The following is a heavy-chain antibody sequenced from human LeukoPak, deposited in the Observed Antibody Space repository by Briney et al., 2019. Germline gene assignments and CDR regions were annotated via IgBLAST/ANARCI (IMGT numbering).Heavy chain of an antibody. CDR2: INPNSGGI. D-gene: IGHD3-10*01. CDR1: GYTFTGYY. V-gene: IGHV1-2*02. CDR3: ARIMVRGVNIDY. J-gene: IGHJ4*02. Sequence: ASVKVSCKASGYTFTGYYMHWVRQAPGQGLEWMGWINPNSGGINYAQKFQGRVTMTRDTSISTAYMELSRLRSDDTAVYYCARIMVRGVNIDYWGQGTLVTVSS.